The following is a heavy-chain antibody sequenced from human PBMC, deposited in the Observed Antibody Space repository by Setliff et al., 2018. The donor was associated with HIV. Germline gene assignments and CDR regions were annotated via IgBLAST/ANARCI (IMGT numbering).Heavy chain of an antibody. CDR2: ISPILGTT. D-gene: IGHD3-16*02. J-gene: IGHJ4*02. CDR3: ARATDPTSYDYVWGSYRYTLGH. Sequence: SVKVSCKASGGTFSNFGFSWVRQAPGQGLEWLGGISPILGTTNYAPEFQDRVTITADESTSVVYLEMGNLRSEDTAVYFCARATDPTSYDYVWGSYRYTLGHWGQGTLVTVSS. CDR1: GGTFSNFG. V-gene: IGHV1-69*13.